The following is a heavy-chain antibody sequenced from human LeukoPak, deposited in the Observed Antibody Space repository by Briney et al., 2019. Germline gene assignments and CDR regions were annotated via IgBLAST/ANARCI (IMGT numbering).Heavy chain of an antibody. D-gene: IGHD3-10*01. J-gene: IGHJ4*02. Sequence: SETLSLTCAVYGGSFSGYYWSWIRQPPGKGLEWIGEINHSGSTNYNPSLKSRVTISVDTSKNQFSLKLSSVTAADTAVYYCARGPSGSGSYYKRRFDYWGQGTLVTVSS. V-gene: IGHV4-34*01. CDR2: INHSGST. CDR3: ARGPSGSGSYYKRRFDY. CDR1: GGSFSGYY.